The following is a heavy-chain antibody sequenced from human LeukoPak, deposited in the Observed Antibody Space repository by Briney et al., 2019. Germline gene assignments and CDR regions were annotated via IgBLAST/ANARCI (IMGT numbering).Heavy chain of an antibody. J-gene: IGHJ6*03. Sequence: SETLSLTCTVSGYSISSGYYWGWIRQPPVKGLEWIGSIYHSGSTYYNPSLKSRVTISVDTSKNQFSLKLSSVIAADTAVYYCARTTEGYCSSASCFGFSYSYYMDVWGKGTTVTISS. CDR2: IYHSGST. CDR1: GYSISSGYY. CDR3: ARTTEGYCSSASCFGFSYSYYMDV. D-gene: IGHD2-2*01. V-gene: IGHV4-38-2*02.